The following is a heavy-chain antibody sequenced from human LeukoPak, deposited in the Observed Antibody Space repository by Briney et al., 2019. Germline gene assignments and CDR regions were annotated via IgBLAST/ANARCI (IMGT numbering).Heavy chain of an antibody. V-gene: IGHV3-9*01. Sequence: GRSLRLSCAASGFTFDDYAMHWVRQAPGKGLEWVSGISWNSGSIGYADSVKGRFTISRDNAKNSLYLQMNSLRAEDTALYYCAKDMGERDNYFDYWGQGTLVTVSS. CDR2: ISWNSGSI. D-gene: IGHD3-16*01. CDR1: GFTFDDYA. J-gene: IGHJ4*02. CDR3: AKDMGERDNYFDY.